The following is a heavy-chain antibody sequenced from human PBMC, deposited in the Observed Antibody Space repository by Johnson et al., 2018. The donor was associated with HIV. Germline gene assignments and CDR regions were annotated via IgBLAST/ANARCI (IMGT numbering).Heavy chain of an antibody. CDR1: GFTFSSYG. CDR2: ISYDGSDK. Sequence: QVQLVESGGGVVQPGRSLRLSCAGSGFTFSSYGMHWVRQAPAKGLEWVAVISYDGSDKYYADSVKGRLTISRDNAKNSLHLQMNSLRAEDTAFYYCARSPGEADAFDIWGQGTMVTVSS. V-gene: IGHV3-30*03. D-gene: IGHD3-10*01. J-gene: IGHJ3*02. CDR3: ARSPGEADAFDI.